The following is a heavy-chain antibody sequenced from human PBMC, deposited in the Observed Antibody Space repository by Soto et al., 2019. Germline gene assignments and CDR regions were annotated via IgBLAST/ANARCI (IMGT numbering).Heavy chain of an antibody. V-gene: IGHV4-61*01. J-gene: IGHJ6*02. CDR3: ARDPFIAAAIDRYYYYGMDV. CDR2: IYYSGST. Sequence: QVQLQESGPGLVKPSETLSLTCTVSGGSVSSGSYYWSWIRQPPGKGLEWIGYIYYSGSTNYNPSLKSRVTISVDTSKNQSSLNLSTVTAADTAVYYCARDPFIAAAIDRYYYYGMDVWGQGTTVTVSS. D-gene: IGHD6-13*01. CDR1: GGSVSSGSYY.